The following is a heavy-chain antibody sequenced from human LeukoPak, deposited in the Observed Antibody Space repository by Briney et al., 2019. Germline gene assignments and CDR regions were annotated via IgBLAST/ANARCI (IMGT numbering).Heavy chain of an antibody. Sequence: GGSLRLSCAASGFTFSSYAMSWVRQAPGKGLEWVSGILDSGYSTYYANSVKGRFTISRDNAKNSLYLQMNSLRAEDTAVYYCARGGYYGVLGAFDIWGQGTMVTVSS. J-gene: IGHJ3*02. V-gene: IGHV3-23*01. CDR3: ARGGYYGVLGAFDI. CDR2: ILDSGYST. CDR1: GFTFSSYA. D-gene: IGHD3-9*01.